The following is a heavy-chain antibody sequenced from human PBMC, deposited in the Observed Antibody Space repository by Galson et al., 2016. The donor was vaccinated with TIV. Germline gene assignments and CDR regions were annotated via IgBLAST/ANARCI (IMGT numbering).Heavy chain of an antibody. Sequence: SETLSLTCAVYGGSFNRYYWTWIRQPPGKGLEWIGQINHSGSTKYNPSLKSRGTISVDTSKNQFSLKLTSVTAADTAVYYCAMRVTVADDYWGQGTLVTVSS. J-gene: IGHJ4*02. D-gene: IGHD6-19*01. CDR3: AMRVTVADDY. CDR1: GGSFNRYY. V-gene: IGHV4-34*01. CDR2: INHSGST.